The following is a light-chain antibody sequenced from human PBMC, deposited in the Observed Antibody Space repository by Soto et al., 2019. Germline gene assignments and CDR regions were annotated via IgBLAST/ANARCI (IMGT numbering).Light chain of an antibody. CDR3: IQALQTSYT. CDR1: QSLLHSSGYNY. J-gene: IGKJ2*01. CDR2: LGS. V-gene: IGKV2-28*01. Sequence: IVMTQSPLSLPVTPGESASISCRSSQSLLHSSGYNYLDLYVQKPGQSPQLLIYLGSDRAPGVPDRFSGGGSGTNFTLTISRVEAEDVGVYYCIQALQTSYTFGGGTKLEIK.